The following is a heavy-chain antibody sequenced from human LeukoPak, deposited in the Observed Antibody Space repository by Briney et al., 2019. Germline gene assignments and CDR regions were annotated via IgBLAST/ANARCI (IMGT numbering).Heavy chain of an antibody. D-gene: IGHD5-12*01. V-gene: IGHV3-30*18. J-gene: IGHJ4*02. Sequence: GGSLRLSCAASGFTFSGYGMHWVRQAPGKGLEWVAVISNDESKKYYVDSVKGRFSISRDNSKNTLYLQMNSLRAEDTAVYYCAKSDGSGYPDYWGQGTLVTVSS. CDR2: ISNDESKK. CDR3: AKSDGSGYPDY. CDR1: GFTFSGYG.